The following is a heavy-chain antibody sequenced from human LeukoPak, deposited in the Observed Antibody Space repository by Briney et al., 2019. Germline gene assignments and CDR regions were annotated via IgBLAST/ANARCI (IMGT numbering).Heavy chain of an antibody. CDR3: ARGMYYYDGSGDY. J-gene: IGHJ4*02. V-gene: IGHV4-59*08. Sequence: SQTLSLTCTVSGGSISSYYWSWIRQPPGKGLEWIGYIYYSGSTNYNPSLKSRVTMSINTSKNQFSLNLTSVTAADTAVYYCARGMYYYDGSGDYWGQGTLVTVSS. D-gene: IGHD3-22*01. CDR2: IYYSGST. CDR1: GGSISSYY.